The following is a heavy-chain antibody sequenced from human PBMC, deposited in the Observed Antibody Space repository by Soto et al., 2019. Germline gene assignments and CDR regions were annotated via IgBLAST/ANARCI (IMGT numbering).Heavy chain of an antibody. J-gene: IGHJ6*02. V-gene: IGHV4-59*08. D-gene: IGHD5-12*01. CDR2: IYYSGST. CDR1: GGSISSYY. CDR3: ARQEGIGYDLLSYGMDV. Sequence: SETLSLTCTVSGGSISSYYWCWIRQPPGKGLEWIGSIYYSGSTNYNPSLKSRVTISVDTSKNQFSLKLSSVTAADTAVYYCARQEGIGYDLLSYGMDVWGQGTTVTVSS.